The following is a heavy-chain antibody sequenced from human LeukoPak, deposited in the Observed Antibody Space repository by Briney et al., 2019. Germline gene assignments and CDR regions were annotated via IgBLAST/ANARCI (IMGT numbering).Heavy chain of an antibody. Sequence: SVKVSCKASGGTFSSYAISWVRQAPGQGLEWMGRIIPIFGIANYAQKFQGRVTITADKSTSTAYMELSSLRSEGTAVYYCASEDYGSGRNKFYFDYWGQGTLVTVSS. J-gene: IGHJ4*02. CDR3: ASEDYGSGRNKFYFDY. CDR1: GGTFSSYA. CDR2: IIPIFGIA. V-gene: IGHV1-69*04. D-gene: IGHD3-10*01.